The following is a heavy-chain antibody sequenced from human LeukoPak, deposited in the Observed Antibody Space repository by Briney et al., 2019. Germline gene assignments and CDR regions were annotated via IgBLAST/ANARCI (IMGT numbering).Heavy chain of an antibody. CDR1: GFTFSTYS. J-gene: IGHJ4*02. Sequence: PGGSLRLSCAASGFTFSTYSMNWVRQAPGKGLEWVSAISSDGKYIYYADSVKGRFTVSRDNAKNSLYLQMNSLRAEDTAVYYCARDGMASGLDYWGQGTLVTVSS. CDR3: ARDGMASGLDY. V-gene: IGHV3-21*01. CDR2: ISSDGKYI. D-gene: IGHD3-10*01.